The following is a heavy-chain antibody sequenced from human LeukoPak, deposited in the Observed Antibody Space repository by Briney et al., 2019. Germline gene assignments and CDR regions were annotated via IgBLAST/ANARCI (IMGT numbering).Heavy chain of an antibody. CDR1: GYTFTSYG. CDR3: ARDPPTDSSGYRFDP. D-gene: IGHD3-22*01. J-gene: IGHJ5*02. Sequence: ASVKVSCKASGYTFTSYGISWVRQAPGQGLEWMGWISAYNGNTNYAQKFQGRVTMTRDTSISTAYMELSRLRSDDTAVYYCARDPPTDSSGYRFDPWGQGTLVTVSS. CDR2: ISAYNGNT. V-gene: IGHV1-18*01.